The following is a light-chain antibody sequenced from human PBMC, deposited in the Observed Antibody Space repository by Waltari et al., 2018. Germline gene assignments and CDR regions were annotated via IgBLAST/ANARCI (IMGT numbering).Light chain of an antibody. V-gene: IGLV1-40*01. CDR2: SNN. CDR3: QSYDKLLSGSL. CDR1: SSNIGAGYD. J-gene: IGLJ3*02. Sequence: QSVLTQPPSVSGAPGQSLTISCTGTSSNIGAGYDVPWYQQFPGTAPKLLIYSNNKRPAGVPGRFSASKSGTSASLASTGLQAEDEADYYCQSYDKLLSGSLFGGGTKLTV.